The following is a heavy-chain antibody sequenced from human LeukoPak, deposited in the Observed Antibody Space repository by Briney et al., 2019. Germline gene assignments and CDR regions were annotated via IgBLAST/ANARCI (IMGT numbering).Heavy chain of an antibody. V-gene: IGHV4-59*08. CDR2: IYSSGST. CDR3: ARHYYERSDCYSFDY. Sequence: SETLSLTCTVSGGSISGYYWSWIRQPPGKALEWIGYIYSSGSTNYNPSLKSRVIMSIDTSENQFSLKLSSVTAADTALYYWARHYYERSDCYSFDYWGQGTLVTVSS. J-gene: IGHJ4*02. CDR1: GGSISGYY. D-gene: IGHD2-21*01.